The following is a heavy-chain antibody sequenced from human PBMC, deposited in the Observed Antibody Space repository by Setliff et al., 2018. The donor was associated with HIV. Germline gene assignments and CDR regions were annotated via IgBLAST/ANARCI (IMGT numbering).Heavy chain of an antibody. V-gene: IGHV4-4*07. CDR3: ARDKTAVPRDVDAFDI. J-gene: IGHJ3*02. CDR2: IYTSGNT. CDR1: GGSISSYY. Sequence: SETLSLTCTVSGGSISSYYWSWIRQPAGKGLEWIGRIYTSGNTNYNPSLKSLKSRVTMSVDTSKNQFSLKLSSVTAADTAVYYCARDKTAVPRDVDAFDILGQGTMVTVSS. D-gene: IGHD6-13*01.